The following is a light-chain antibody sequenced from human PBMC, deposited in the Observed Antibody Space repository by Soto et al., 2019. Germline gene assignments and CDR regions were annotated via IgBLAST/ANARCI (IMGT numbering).Light chain of an antibody. V-gene: IGKV3-20*01. CDR3: QQYGSSPKT. J-gene: IGKJ1*01. CDR2: AAS. Sequence: EIVLTQSPGTLSLSPGDRATLSCRASQTISSTYLAWYQQKPGQAPRLLIYAASTRATGIPDRFSDSGSGTDFTLTISRLEPEDFAVYYCQQYGSSPKTFGQGTKVEI. CDR1: QTISSTY.